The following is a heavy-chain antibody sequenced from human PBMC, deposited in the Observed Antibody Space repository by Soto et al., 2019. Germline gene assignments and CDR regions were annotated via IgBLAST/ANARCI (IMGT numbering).Heavy chain of an antibody. D-gene: IGHD6-13*01. J-gene: IGHJ4*02. CDR3: ARSAGDNSSWYRSPFGTSHFDY. CDR1: GFTFSSYA. V-gene: IGHV3-64*01. CDR2: ISSNGGST. Sequence: GGSLRLSCAASGFTFSSYAMHWVRQAPGKGLEYVSAISSNGGSTYYANSVKGRFTISRDNSKNTLYLQMGSLRAEDMAVYYCARSAGDNSSWYRSPFGTSHFDYWSQGTLVTVSS.